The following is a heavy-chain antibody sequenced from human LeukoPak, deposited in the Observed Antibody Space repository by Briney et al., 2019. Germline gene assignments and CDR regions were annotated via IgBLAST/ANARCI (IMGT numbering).Heavy chain of an antibody. Sequence: GGSLRLSCAASGFTFSSYEMNWVRQAPGKGLEWVSYISRSGSTIYYADSVKGRFTISRDNAKNSLNLQMNSLRAEDTAVYYCVRSKVEAEAGKSWFDPWGQGTRVTVTS. D-gene: IGHD6-19*01. V-gene: IGHV3-48*03. CDR2: ISRSGSTI. CDR1: GFTFSSYE. J-gene: IGHJ5*01. CDR3: VRSKVEAEAGKSWFDP.